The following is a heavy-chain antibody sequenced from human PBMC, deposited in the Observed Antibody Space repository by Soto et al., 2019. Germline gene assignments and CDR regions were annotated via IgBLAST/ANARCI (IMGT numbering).Heavy chain of an antibody. CDR1: GYTFTSYD. D-gene: IGHD5-18*01. Sequence: QVQLIQSGGEVKKPGASVKVSCKASGYTFTSYDISWVRQAPGQGLEWMGWVSPHNGNTNYAQKFQGRVTMTTDTSASTAYMELRSLRSDDTAMYYCARGPDNYGSANFDYWGQGTLVTVSS. J-gene: IGHJ4*02. CDR3: ARGPDNYGSANFDY. CDR2: VSPHNGNT. V-gene: IGHV1-18*01.